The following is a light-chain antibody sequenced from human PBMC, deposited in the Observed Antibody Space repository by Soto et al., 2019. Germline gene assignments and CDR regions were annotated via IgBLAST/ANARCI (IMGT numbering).Light chain of an antibody. CDR3: NSYAGSNNWV. CDR2: EVS. J-gene: IGLJ3*02. CDR1: SSDVGGYNY. V-gene: IGLV2-8*01. Sequence: QSALTKPPSASGSPGQSVTISCTGTSSDVGGYNYVSWYQQHPGKAPKLMIYEVSKRPSGVPDRFSGSKSGNTASLTVSGLQAEDEADYYCNSYAGSNNWVFGGGTKVTVL.